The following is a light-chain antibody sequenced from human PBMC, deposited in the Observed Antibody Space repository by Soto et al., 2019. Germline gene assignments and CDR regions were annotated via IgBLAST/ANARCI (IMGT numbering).Light chain of an antibody. J-gene: IGKJ4*01. CDR1: QLISSW. CDR2: GAS. V-gene: IGKV1-12*01. Sequence: IQMTQSPSSVSASVGDSVTITCRASQLISSWLAWYQVKPGKAPKLLIYGASNRESGVPSRFSGSESGTLFTLTINSLQPEDVATYYWQQASSFPLTFGGGTEVEV. CDR3: QQASSFPLT.